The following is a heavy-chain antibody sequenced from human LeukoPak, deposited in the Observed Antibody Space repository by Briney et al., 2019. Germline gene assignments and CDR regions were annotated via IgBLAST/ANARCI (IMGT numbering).Heavy chain of an antibody. CDR1: GFTFSSYE. D-gene: IGHD3-10*02. Sequence: GGSLRPSCAASGFTFSSYEMNWVRQAPGKGLEWVSYISSSGSAIYYADSVKGRFTISRDNAKNSLYLQMNSLRAEDTAVYYCAELGITMIGGVWGKGTTVTISS. J-gene: IGHJ6*04. V-gene: IGHV3-48*03. CDR3: AELGITMIGGV. CDR2: ISSSGSAI.